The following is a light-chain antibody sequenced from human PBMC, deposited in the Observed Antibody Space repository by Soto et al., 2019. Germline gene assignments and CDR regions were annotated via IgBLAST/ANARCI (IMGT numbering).Light chain of an antibody. V-gene: IGKV3-15*01. CDR3: QQYNNWARK. CDR2: GAS. CDR1: QSVSSN. Sequence: EIVMTQSPATLSVSPGERATLSCRASQSVSSNLAWYQQKPGQAPRLLIYGASPRATGIPARFSGSGSGTEFTLTISSLQSEDFAVYYCQQYNNWARKFGQGTKV. J-gene: IGKJ1*01.